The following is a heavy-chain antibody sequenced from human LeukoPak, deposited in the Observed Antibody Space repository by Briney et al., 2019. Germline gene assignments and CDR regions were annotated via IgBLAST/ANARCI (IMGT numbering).Heavy chain of an antibody. CDR3: APTHDYGDPRSLLGAFEI. CDR1: GFTFSSYA. D-gene: IGHD4-17*01. Sequence: GGSLSLSCASSGFTFSSYAMSWLRQAPGKGLEWVSAISGSGCSKYYADSVKGRFTTSRDNSKNPPYLQMNSLRADDPAVYCCAPTHDYGDPRSLLGAFEICGERTMVTVSS. V-gene: IGHV3-23*01. J-gene: IGHJ3*02. CDR2: ISGSGCSK.